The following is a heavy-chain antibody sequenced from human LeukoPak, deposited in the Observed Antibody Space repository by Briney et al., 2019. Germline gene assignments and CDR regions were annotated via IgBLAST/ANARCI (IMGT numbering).Heavy chain of an antibody. CDR1: GGSFGGYY. D-gene: IGHD3-10*01. Sequence: SETLSLTCAVYGGSFGGYYWSWIRQPPGKGLEWIGEINHSGSTNYNPSLKSRVTISVDTSKNQFSLKLSSVTAADTAVYYCARGLWFGELWGQGTLVTVSS. CDR3: ARGLWFGEL. CDR2: INHSGST. V-gene: IGHV4-34*01. J-gene: IGHJ4*02.